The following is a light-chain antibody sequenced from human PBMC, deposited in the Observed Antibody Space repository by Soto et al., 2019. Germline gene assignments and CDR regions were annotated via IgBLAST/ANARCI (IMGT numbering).Light chain of an antibody. CDR2: GAS. J-gene: IGKJ1*01. Sequence: EIVMTQSPATLSVSPGERATLSCRASQSISSSLAWYQQRPGQAPRLLIYGASTRATGIPGRFSGSGSGTEFALSINSLHSEDIEPYFCLPYNNWTPETWTFGQGTKVDIK. CDR3: LPYNNWTPETWT. CDR1: QSISSS. V-gene: IGKV3-15*01.